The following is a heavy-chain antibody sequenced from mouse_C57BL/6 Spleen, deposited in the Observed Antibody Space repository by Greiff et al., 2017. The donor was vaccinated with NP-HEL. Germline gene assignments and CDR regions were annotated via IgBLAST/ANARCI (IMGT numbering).Heavy chain of an antibody. CDR1: GYTFTSYW. CDR2: IHPNSGST. J-gene: IGHJ2*01. Sequence: VQLQQPGAELVKPGASVKLSCKASGYTFTSYWMHWVKQRPGQGLEWIGMIHPNSGSTNYNEKFKSKATLTVDKSSSTAYMQLSSLTSEDSAVYYCARKGWDGYPYFDYWGQGTTLTVSS. V-gene: IGHV1-64*01. CDR3: ARKGWDGYPYFDY. D-gene: IGHD2-3*01.